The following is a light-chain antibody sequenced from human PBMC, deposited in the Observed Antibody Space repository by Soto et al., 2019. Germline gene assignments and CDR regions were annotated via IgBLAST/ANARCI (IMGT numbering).Light chain of an antibody. V-gene: IGLV1-51*01. CDR1: SSNIGGNS. CDR2: DDD. CDR3: AAWDDSMNGYV. Sequence: QSVLTQPPSVSAAPGQRVTISCSGSSSNIGGNSVSWYQQLPGTAPKLLIYDDDKRPSGIPDRFSGSKSGTSATLGISGLQSEDEADYYCAAWDDSMNGYVFGTGTKVTV. J-gene: IGLJ1*01.